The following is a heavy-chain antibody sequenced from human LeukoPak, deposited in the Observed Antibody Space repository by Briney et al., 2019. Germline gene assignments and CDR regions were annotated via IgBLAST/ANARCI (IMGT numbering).Heavy chain of an antibody. CDR3: GRDRDWAFDY. J-gene: IGHJ4*02. CDR1: GFTFRLYS. D-gene: IGHD3-9*01. V-gene: IGHV3-48*02. Sequence: PGGSLRLSCAASGFTFRLYSMNWVRQAPGKGLEWLSYIRSTDGAIAYADSVKGRFTISRDDAKNSLYLQMNSLRDEDTAVYYCGRDRDWAFDYWGQGTLITVSS. CDR2: IRSTDGAI.